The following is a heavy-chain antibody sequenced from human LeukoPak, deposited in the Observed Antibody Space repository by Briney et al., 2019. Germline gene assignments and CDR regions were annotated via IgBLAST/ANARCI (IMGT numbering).Heavy chain of an antibody. CDR3: ARTSGSYPGDAFDI. V-gene: IGHV1-18*01. CDR1: GDTFSNYG. J-gene: IGHJ3*02. D-gene: IGHD1-26*01. Sequence: ASVKVSCKPSGDTFSNYGISWVRQAPGQGLEWMGWISADSGTAYHAQNFQDRLTMTTDTSTSTGYMELRSLRSDDTAVYYCARTSGSYPGDAFDIWGQGTMVTVSS. CDR2: ISADSGTA.